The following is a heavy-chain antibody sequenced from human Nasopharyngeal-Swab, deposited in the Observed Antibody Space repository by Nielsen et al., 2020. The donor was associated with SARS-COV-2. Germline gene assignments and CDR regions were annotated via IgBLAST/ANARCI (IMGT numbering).Heavy chain of an antibody. CDR1: GFTFSSYG. CDR2: IWYDGSNK. V-gene: IGHV3-33*01. Sequence: LSLTCAASGFTFSSYGMHWVRQAPGKGLEWVAVIWYDGSNKYYADSVKGRFTISRDNSKNTLYLQMNSLRAEDTAVYYCARDYCSGGSCYSWDYWGQGTLVTVSS. D-gene: IGHD2-15*01. J-gene: IGHJ4*02. CDR3: ARDYCSGGSCYSWDY.